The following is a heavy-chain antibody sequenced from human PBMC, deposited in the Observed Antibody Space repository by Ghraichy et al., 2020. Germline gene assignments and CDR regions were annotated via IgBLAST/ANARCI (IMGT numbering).Heavy chain of an antibody. D-gene: IGHD6-19*01. CDR1: GGSISSGSYY. CDR3: AREDSSGWYTFDY. CDR2: IYTSGST. V-gene: IGHV4-61*02. Sequence: SETLSLTCTVSGGSISSGSYYWSWIRQPAGKGLEWIGRIYTSGSTNYNPSLKSRVTISVDTSKNQFSLKLSSVTAADTAVYYCAREDSSGWYTFDYWGQGTLVTVSS. J-gene: IGHJ4*02.